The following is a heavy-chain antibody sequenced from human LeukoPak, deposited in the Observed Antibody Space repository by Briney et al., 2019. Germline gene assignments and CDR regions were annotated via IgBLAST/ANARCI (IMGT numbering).Heavy chain of an antibody. CDR1: GGSFSGYY. J-gene: IGHJ5*02. D-gene: IGHD2-8*01. CDR2: INHSGST. CDR3: ARGQWYNWFDP. V-gene: IGHV4-34*01. Sequence: SETLSLTCAVYGGSFSGYYWSWIRQPPGKGLEWIGEINHSGSTNYNPSLKSRVTISVDTSKNQFSLKLSSVTAADTAVYYCARGQWYNWFDPWGQGTPVTVSS.